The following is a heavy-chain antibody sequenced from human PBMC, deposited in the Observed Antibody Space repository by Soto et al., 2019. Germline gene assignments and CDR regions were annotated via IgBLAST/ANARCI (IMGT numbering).Heavy chain of an antibody. CDR3: ASQGAAGDTFPLIWFDP. D-gene: IGHD6-13*01. CDR2: IYPDNSDT. J-gene: IGHJ5*02. CDR1: GYNFPGYW. Sequence: GASLKISCKGSGYNFPGYWIAWVRQMPGKGLEWMGIIYPDNSDTRYSPSFQGQVTISADKSINTAYVQWSSLKASDTAMYFFASQGAAGDTFPLIWFDPWGPGTLVTVSS. V-gene: IGHV5-51*01.